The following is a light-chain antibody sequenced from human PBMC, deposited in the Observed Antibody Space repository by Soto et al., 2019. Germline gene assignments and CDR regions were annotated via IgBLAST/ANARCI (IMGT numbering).Light chain of an antibody. J-gene: IGKJ4*01. V-gene: IGKV1-5*01. CDR3: QQYQSFST. CDR2: HAS. Sequence: DIQMTQSPSTLSAAVGDRVTITCRASQNITTWVAWYQQKPGHAPKLLMYHASSLESGVASRFSGSGSGTAFTLSISSLQPDDFATYFCQQYQSFSTFAGGTKVEVK. CDR1: QNITTW.